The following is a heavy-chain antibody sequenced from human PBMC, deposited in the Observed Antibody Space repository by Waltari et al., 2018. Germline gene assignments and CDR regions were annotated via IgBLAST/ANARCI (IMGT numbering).Heavy chain of an antibody. J-gene: IGHJ4*02. CDR3: APTAVTYDY. Sequence: EVQLVESGGGLVKPGGSLRLSCPGSGLTLSSYSLNWVRQASGKGLEWVSCISTSTKYIRYADAVKGRFTISRDNAKNSLYLQMNNLRAEDTAVYYCAPTAVTYDYWGQGILVTVSS. V-gene: IGHV3-21*01. D-gene: IGHD4-17*01. CDR2: ISTSTKYI. CDR1: GLTLSSYS.